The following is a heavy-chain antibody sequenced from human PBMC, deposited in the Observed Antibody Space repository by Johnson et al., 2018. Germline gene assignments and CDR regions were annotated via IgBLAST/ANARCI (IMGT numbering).Heavy chain of an antibody. CDR1: GGSMTNYY. CDR3: TRDRFRMPRGFLNYDGMDV. J-gene: IGHJ6*02. Sequence: QVQLQESGPGLVKXSETXSLXCTVSGGSMTNYYWSWIRQSPGKGLAWIGYIHYSGSTNYNPSVKSRVTLPLDTSKTQFFLNLHSVPPADTALYFCTRDRFRMPRGFLNYDGMDVWGQGTTVTVSS. CDR2: IHYSGST. V-gene: IGHV4-59*01. D-gene: IGHD3-10*01.